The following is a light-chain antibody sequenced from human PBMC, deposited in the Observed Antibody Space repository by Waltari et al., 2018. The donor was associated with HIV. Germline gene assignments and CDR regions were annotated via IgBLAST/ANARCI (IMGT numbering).Light chain of an antibody. CDR2: DAS. Sequence: EIVLTQSPATLSLSPGERATLSCRASQSVSSHLAWYQQKPGQPPRLLMYDASNRATGIPARFSGSGSGTDFTLTISSLEPEDFAVYYCQQRSAWPIAFGQGTRLEMK. V-gene: IGKV3-11*01. J-gene: IGKJ5*01. CDR1: QSVSSH. CDR3: QQRSAWPIA.